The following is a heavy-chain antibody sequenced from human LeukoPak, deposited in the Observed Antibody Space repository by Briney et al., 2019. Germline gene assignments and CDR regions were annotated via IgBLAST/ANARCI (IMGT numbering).Heavy chain of an antibody. CDR1: GGSISSYY. J-gene: IGHJ4*02. Sequence: SETLSLTCTVSGGSISSYYWSWIRQPPGKGLEWIGYIYYSGSTNYNPSLKSRVTISLDTSKNQFSLKLSSVSAADTAVYYCARTYGSGSLKLDYWGQGTLVTVSS. CDR2: IYYSGST. D-gene: IGHD3-10*01. CDR3: ARTYGSGSLKLDY. V-gene: IGHV4-59*01.